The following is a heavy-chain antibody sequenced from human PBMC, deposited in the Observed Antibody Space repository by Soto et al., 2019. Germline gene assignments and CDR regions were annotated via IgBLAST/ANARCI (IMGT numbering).Heavy chain of an antibody. CDR3: ERIPPGTIFYFDY. CDR1: GFNFTTYW. J-gene: IGHJ4*02. Sequence: EVQLVQSGAEVKEPGESLKISCKGSGFNFTTYWVGWVRQMPGKGLEWMGLIYPGDPDTRYSPSLQGQVTISADKSTSTAYLQWSSLRDSHTAMYYCERIPPGTIFYFDYWGQGTLVTVSS. D-gene: IGHD2-2*02. V-gene: IGHV5-51*03. CDR2: IYPGDPDT.